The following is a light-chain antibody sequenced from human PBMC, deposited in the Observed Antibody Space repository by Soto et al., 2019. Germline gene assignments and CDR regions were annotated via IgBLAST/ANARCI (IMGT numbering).Light chain of an antibody. Sequence: DIVLTQSPLSLPVTPGEPASISCRSSQSLLHSNGNIYLDWYLQKPGQSPQLLIYLGSIRASGVPDRLSGSGSGTDFTLKSTRVEAEDVVVYYCMQAVQAPRTFGQGTNVEIK. J-gene: IGKJ1*01. CDR1: QSLLHSNGNIY. CDR3: MQAVQAPRT. CDR2: LGS. V-gene: IGKV2-28*01.